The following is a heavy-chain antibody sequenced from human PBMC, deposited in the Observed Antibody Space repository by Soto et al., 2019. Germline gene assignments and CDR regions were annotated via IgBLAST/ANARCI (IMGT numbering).Heavy chain of an antibody. D-gene: IGHD3-16*01. CDR3: AKDRWGGYYFDY. V-gene: IGHV3-30*18. CDR2: ISYDGSNK. CDR1: GFTFSSYG. Sequence: ESGGGVVQPGRSLRLSCAASGFTFSSYGMHWVRQAPGKGLEWVAVISYDGSNKYYADSVKGRFTISRDNSKNTLYLQMNSLRAEDTAVYYCAKDRWGGYYFDYWGQGTLVTVSS. J-gene: IGHJ4*02.